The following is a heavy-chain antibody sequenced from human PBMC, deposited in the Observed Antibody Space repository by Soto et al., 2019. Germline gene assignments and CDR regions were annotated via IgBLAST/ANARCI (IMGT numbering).Heavy chain of an antibody. CDR2: IYYSGST. J-gene: IGHJ6*02. Sequence: QVQLQESGPGLVKPSETLSLTCTVSGGSVSSGSYYWSWIRQPPGKGLEWIGYIYYSGSTNYNPSLESRVTISVDTSKNQFSLKLSSVTAADTAVYYCARDRGDGYNKYGMDVWGQGTTVTVSS. CDR3: ARDRGDGYNKYGMDV. CDR1: GGSVSSGSYY. V-gene: IGHV4-61*01.